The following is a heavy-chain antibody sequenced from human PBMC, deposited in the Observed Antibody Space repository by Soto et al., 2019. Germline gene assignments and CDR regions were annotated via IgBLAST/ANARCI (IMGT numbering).Heavy chain of an antibody. CDR1: GYTFTSYG. CDR2: ISAYNGNT. V-gene: IGHV1-18*01. D-gene: IGHD4-17*01. Sequence: QVQLVQSGAEVKKPGASVKVSCKASGYTFTSYGISWVRQAPGQGLEWMGWISAYNGNTNYAQKLQGRVTMTTDTPTGTAYMGLGSLRSDDTAVYFCGGDLVYGGNPGGFDYWGQGTLVTVSS. CDR3: GGDLVYGGNPGGFDY. J-gene: IGHJ4*02.